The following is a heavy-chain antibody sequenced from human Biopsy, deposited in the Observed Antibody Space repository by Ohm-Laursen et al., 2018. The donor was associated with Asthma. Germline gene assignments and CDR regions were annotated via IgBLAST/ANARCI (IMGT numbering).Heavy chain of an antibody. CDR2: IYSGGTS. V-gene: IGHV3-53*01. Sequence: LRLSCSASGFTVSRDHMFWVRQAPGKGLEWVSVIYSGGTSHTADSVRGRFTISRDFSKNTLHLQMHSLRVEDTAAYYCARGDSSNWSHYYFDYWGQGTLVTVSS. CDR3: ARGDSSNWSHYYFDY. D-gene: IGHD3-22*01. J-gene: IGHJ4*02. CDR1: GFTVSRDH.